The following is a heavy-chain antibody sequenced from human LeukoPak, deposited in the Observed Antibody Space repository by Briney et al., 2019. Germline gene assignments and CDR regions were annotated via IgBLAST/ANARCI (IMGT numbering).Heavy chain of an antibody. CDR2: INHSGST. Sequence: PSETLSLTCAVYGGSFSGYYWSWIRQPPGKGLEWIGEINHSGSTNYNPSLKSRVTISVDTSKNQFSLKLSSVTAADTAVYYCARGKIYSYGLYYFDYWGQGTLVTVSS. CDR3: ARGKIYSYGLYYFDY. D-gene: IGHD5-18*01. CDR1: GGSFSGYY. J-gene: IGHJ4*02. V-gene: IGHV4-34*01.